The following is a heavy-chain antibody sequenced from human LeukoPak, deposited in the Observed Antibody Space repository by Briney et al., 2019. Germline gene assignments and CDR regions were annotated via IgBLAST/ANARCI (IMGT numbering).Heavy chain of an antibody. CDR1: GYTFTSYG. V-gene: IGHV1-18*01. J-gene: IGHJ6*03. Sequence: GASVKVSCKASGYTFTSYGISWVRQAPGQGLEWMGWISAYNGNTNYAQKFQGRVTITTDESTSTAYMELSSLRSEDTAVYYCARSPRIPSSGSYYNRGYYYYMDVWGKGTTVTVSS. D-gene: IGHD3-10*01. CDR2: ISAYNGNT. CDR3: ARSPRIPSSGSYYNRGYYYYMDV.